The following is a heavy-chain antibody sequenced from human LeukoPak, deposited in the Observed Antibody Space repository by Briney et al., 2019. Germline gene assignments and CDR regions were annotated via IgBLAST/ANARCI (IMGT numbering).Heavy chain of an antibody. V-gene: IGHV4-31*03. Sequence: TLSLTCTVSGGSISSGGYYWSWIRQHPGKGLEWIGYIYYSGSTYYNPSLKSRVTISVDTSKNQFSLKLSSVTAADTAVYYCARSGYSYGYDAFDIWGQGTMVTVSS. CDR2: IYYSGST. D-gene: IGHD5-18*01. J-gene: IGHJ3*02. CDR1: GGSISSGGYY. CDR3: ARSGYSYGYDAFDI.